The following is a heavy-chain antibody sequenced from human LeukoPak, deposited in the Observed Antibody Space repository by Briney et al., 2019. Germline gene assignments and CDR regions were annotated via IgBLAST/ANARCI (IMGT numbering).Heavy chain of an antibody. CDR2: INPSGGNT. CDR1: GYSFTSYN. V-gene: IGHV1-46*01. J-gene: IGHJ3*02. Sequence: ASVKVSCKTSGYSFTSYNLHWVRQAPGQRLEWTGIINPSGGNTNYAQKFQGRVTMTRDTSTSTVYMELSSLKSEDTAVYYCARVRDGYNDAYDIWGQGTMVTVSS. D-gene: IGHD5-24*01. CDR3: ARVRDGYNDAYDI.